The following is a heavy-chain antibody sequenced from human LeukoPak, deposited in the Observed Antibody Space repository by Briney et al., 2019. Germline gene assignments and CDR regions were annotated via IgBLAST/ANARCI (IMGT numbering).Heavy chain of an antibody. CDR3: AREGYSGYSDY. CDR1: GYTFTGYY. D-gene: IGHD5-12*01. CDR2: INPNSGGT. J-gene: IGHJ4*02. V-gene: IGHV1-2*02. Sequence: ASVKVSCKTSGYTFTGYYLFWVRQAPGQGLEWMGWINPNSGGTNYAQKFQGRVTMTRDTSISTAYMELSRLRSDDTAVYYCAREGYSGYSDYWGQGTLVTVSS.